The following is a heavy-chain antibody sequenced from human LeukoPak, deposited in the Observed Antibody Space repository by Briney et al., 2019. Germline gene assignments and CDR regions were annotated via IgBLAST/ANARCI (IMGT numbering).Heavy chain of an antibody. V-gene: IGHV4-34*01. Sequence: SETLSLTCAVYGGSFSGYYWSWIRQPPGKGLEWIGEINHSGSTNYNSSLKSRVTISVDTSKNQFSLTLSSVTAADTAVYYCARGERSNVDIVATSPFVIFDYWGQGTLVTVSS. CDR3: ARGERSNVDIVATSPFVIFDY. CDR1: GGSFSGYY. CDR2: INHSGST. D-gene: IGHD5-12*01. J-gene: IGHJ4*02.